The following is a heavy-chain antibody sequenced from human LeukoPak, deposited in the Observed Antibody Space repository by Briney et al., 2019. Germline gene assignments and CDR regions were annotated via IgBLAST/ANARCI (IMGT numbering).Heavy chain of an antibody. D-gene: IGHD1-14*01. CDR1: GDSVSSSNYY. J-gene: IGHJ5*02. V-gene: IGHV4-39*01. Sequence: SETLSLTCTVSGDSVSSSNYYWAWIRQPPGKGLEWIGNIYYSGSTYYNPSLKSRLTISVDTSKNQFSLKLTSVTAADAAVYYCARLNKPGWFDPWGQGTLVTVSS. CDR3: ARLNKPGWFDP. CDR2: IYYSGST.